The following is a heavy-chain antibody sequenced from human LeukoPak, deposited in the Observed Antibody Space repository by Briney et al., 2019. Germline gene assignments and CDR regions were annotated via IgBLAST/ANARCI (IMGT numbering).Heavy chain of an antibody. V-gene: IGHV3-7*01. Sequence: GGSRRLSCAASGFTFSSYWMSWVRQAPGKGLEWVANIKQDGSEKYYVDSVKGRFTISRDNAKNSLYLQMNSLRAEDTAVYYCARDSLYDSSGYSPKFDYWGQGTLVTVSS. CDR2: IKQDGSEK. D-gene: IGHD3-22*01. J-gene: IGHJ4*02. CDR1: GFTFSSYW. CDR3: ARDSLYDSSGYSPKFDY.